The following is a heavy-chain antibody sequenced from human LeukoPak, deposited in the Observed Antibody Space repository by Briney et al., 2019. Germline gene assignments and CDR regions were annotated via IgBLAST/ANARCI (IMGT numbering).Heavy chain of an antibody. J-gene: IGHJ5*02. CDR3: AISNTVWRPFFDP. CDR1: SDSVNTYY. D-gene: IGHD4-11*01. V-gene: IGHV4-59*02. CDR2: IYYGGST. Sequence: SETLSLTCIGSSDSVNTYYCSWIRQPPGKGLDWIGYIYYGGSTKYNPSLKSRVTISVDTSKNQFSLKLTSVTAADTAVYYCAISNTVWRPFFDPWGPGTLVTVSS.